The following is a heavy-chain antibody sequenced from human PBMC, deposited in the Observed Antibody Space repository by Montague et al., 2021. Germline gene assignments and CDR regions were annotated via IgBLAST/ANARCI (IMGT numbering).Heavy chain of an antibody. Sequence: SETLSLTCSVSGVSIGEKSFYWGWVRQAPWRGLEWIGHMFYRGNTYYNPSLQSRVSISVDTSKNQFSLTLTSVTASDTAVYYCARRCYGDPQTDPEPANCALDVWGQGTSVTVSS. CDR1: GVSIGEKSFY. CDR3: ARRCYGDPQTDPEPANCALDV. J-gene: IGHJ6*02. CDR2: MFYRGNT. D-gene: IGHD1-14*01. V-gene: IGHV4-39*01.